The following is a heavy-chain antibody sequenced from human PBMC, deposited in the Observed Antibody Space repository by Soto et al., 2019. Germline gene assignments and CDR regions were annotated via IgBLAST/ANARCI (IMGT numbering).Heavy chain of an antibody. V-gene: IGHV4-59*01. CDR2: IYYSGST. CDR1: GGSISSYY. Sequence: SETLSLTCTVSGGSISSYYWSWIRQPPGKGLEWIGYIYYSGSTNYNPSLKSRVTISVDTSKNQFSLKLSSVTAADTAVYYCARERTTYDILTAGFLDVWGQGTTVTVSS. D-gene: IGHD3-9*01. CDR3: ARERTTYDILTAGFLDV. J-gene: IGHJ6*02.